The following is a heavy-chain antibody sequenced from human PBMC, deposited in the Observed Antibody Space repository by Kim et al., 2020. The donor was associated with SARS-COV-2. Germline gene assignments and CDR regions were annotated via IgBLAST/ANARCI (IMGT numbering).Heavy chain of an antibody. J-gene: IGHJ4*02. CDR3: ARESAEYYFDY. CDR2: T. Sequence: TNYAQKFQGRVTMTRDTSISTAYMELSRLRSDDTVVYYCARESAEYYFDYWGQGTLVTVSS. V-gene: IGHV1-2*05. D-gene: IGHD3-3*01.